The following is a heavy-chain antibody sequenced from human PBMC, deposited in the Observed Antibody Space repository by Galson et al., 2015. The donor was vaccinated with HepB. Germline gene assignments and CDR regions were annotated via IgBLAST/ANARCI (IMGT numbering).Heavy chain of an antibody. D-gene: IGHD3-10*01. Sequence: SCAASGFAFSTNAMSWVRQAPGKGLEWVSGISDMGDNTYYADSVKGRLIISRDDSKNTIYLQMNRLRAEDTALYYCARFRGSGSHRLYSFDYWGQGTLVTVSP. V-gene: IGHV3-23*01. CDR2: ISDMGDNT. CDR1: GFAFSTNA. CDR3: ARFRGSGSHRLYSFDY. J-gene: IGHJ4*02.